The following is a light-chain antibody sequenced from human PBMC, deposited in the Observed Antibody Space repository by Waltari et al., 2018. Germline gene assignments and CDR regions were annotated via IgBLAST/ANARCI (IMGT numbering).Light chain of an antibody. Sequence: EVVLTQSPGTLSLSPGETATLSCRASPSIGRYLVWYQQKSGQAPRLLIYGASTRATGIPDRFSGSGSGTDFSLTISRLEAEDFAVYYCQNHERLPATFGQGTKVEIK. J-gene: IGKJ1*01. V-gene: IGKV3-20*01. CDR2: GAS. CDR1: PSIGRY. CDR3: QNHERLPAT.